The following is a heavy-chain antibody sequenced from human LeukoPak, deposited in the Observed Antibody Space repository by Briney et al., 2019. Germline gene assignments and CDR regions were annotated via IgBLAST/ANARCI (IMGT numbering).Heavy chain of an antibody. CDR3: AKVPRQHDNWFDP. D-gene: IGHD3-9*01. Sequence: GGSLRLSCAASGFTFSSHSMNWVRQAPGKGLEWISYISSDSTIIHYADSVKGRFTISRDDAKSSLYLQMNSLRAEDTAIYYCAKVPRQHDNWFDPWGQGTLVTVST. CDR1: GFTFSSHS. J-gene: IGHJ5*02. CDR2: ISSDSTII. V-gene: IGHV3-48*01.